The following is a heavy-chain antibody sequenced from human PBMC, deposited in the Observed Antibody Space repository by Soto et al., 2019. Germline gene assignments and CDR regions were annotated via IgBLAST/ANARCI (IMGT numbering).Heavy chain of an antibody. CDR2: INPNSGGT. CDR3: ARAFTRYNWNFRDDAFDI. D-gene: IGHD1-7*01. V-gene: IGHV1-2*02. CDR1: GYTFTGYY. Sequence: GASVKVSCKASGYTFTGYYMHWVRQAPGQGLEWMGWINPNSGGTNYAQKFQGRVTMTRDTSISTAYMELSRLRSDDTAVYYCARAFTRYNWNFRDDAFDIWGQGTMVTV. J-gene: IGHJ3*02.